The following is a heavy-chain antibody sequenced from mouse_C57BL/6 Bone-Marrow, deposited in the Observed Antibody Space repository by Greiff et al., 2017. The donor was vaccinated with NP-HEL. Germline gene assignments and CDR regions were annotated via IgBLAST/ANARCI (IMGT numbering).Heavy chain of an antibody. J-gene: IGHJ1*03. Sequence: EVQRVESGGGLVKPGGSLKLSCAASGFTFSDYGMHWVRQAPEKGLEWVAYISSGSSTIYYADTVKGRFTISRDNAKNTLFLQMPSLRSEDTAMYYCAREDYYGSSYWYFDVWGTGTTVTVSS. D-gene: IGHD1-1*01. V-gene: IGHV5-17*01. CDR1: GFTFSDYG. CDR2: ISSGSSTI. CDR3: AREDYYGSSYWYFDV.